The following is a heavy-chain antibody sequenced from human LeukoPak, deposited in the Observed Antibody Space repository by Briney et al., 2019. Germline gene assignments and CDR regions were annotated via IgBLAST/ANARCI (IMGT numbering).Heavy chain of an antibody. CDR1: GFTFSSYA. Sequence: PGGSLRLSCAASGFTFSSYAMSWVRQAPGKGLEWVSAISGSGGSTYYADSVKGRFTISRDNSKNTLYLQMNSLRAEDTAVYYCAKGVRCSSTSCYTRYFDYWGQGTLVTVSS. CDR2: ISGSGGST. CDR3: AKGVRCSSTSCYTRYFDY. V-gene: IGHV3-23*01. J-gene: IGHJ4*02. D-gene: IGHD2-2*02.